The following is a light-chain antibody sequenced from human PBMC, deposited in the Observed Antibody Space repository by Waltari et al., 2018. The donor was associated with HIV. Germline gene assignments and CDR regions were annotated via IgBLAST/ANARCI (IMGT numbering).Light chain of an antibody. CDR1: SPNIGSNY. V-gene: IGLV1-47*01. J-gene: IGLJ1*01. CDR2: RHN. CDR3: AAWDDSLSGYV. Sequence: QSVLTQPPSASGTPGQRVTISCSGSSPNIGSNYGYWYQQLPGTAPQLLIYRHNPRPSGVPSLFSGSKSGTSASLSISGLRSEDEADYYCAAWDDSLSGYVFGTGTKVTVL.